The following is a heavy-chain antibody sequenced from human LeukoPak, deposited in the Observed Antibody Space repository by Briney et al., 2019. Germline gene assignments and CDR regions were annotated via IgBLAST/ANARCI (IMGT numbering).Heavy chain of an antibody. CDR1: VYAFSSHP. Sequence: ASVKVSCEASVYAFSSHPVSWVRQAHGQGLEWMGWISAYSGNTSYAQRFQGRVTMSTEASTNTAYMELTSLRSDDTAIYFCARGSSSQYFRFWGQGTLVTVSS. CDR3: ARGSSSQYFRF. D-gene: IGHD3-10*01. CDR2: ISAYSGNT. J-gene: IGHJ1*01. V-gene: IGHV1-18*01.